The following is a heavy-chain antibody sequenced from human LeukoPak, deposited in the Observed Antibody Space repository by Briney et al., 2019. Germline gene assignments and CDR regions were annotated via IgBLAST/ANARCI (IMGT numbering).Heavy chain of an antibody. V-gene: IGHV4-34*01. Sequence: SETLSLTCAVYGGSFSGYYWSWIRQPPGKGLEWIGEINHSGSTNYNPSLKSRVTISVDTSKNQFSLKLSSVTAADTAVYYCARHSSFWRYYCSSTSCNDAFDIWGQGTMVTVSS. CDR3: ARHSSFWRYYCSSTSCNDAFDI. CDR2: INHSGST. J-gene: IGHJ3*02. CDR1: GGSFSGYY. D-gene: IGHD2-2*01.